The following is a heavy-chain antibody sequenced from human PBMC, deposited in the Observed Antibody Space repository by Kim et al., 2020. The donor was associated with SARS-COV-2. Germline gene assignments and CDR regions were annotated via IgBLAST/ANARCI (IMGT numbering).Heavy chain of an antibody. V-gene: IGHV3-49*02. CDR3: TIKLGRLGY. D-gene: IGHD1-26*01. Sequence: GKTDYAASVKGSVPISRDDSKSIAYLKMNSLKTEDTAVYYCTIKLGRLGYWGQGTLVTVSS. CDR2: GKT. J-gene: IGHJ4*02.